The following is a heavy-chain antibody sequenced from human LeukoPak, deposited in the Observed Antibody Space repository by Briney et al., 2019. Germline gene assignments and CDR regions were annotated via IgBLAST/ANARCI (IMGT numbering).Heavy chain of an antibody. V-gene: IGHV4-38-2*01. Sequence: SETLSLTCAVSGYSISSGYYWGWIRQPPGKGLEWIRSIYHSGSTYYNPSLKSRVTMSVDTSKNQFSLKLSSVTAADTAVYYCARYMVRGVIYPLNDAFDIWGQGTMVTVSS. CDR3: ARYMVRGVIYPLNDAFDI. CDR1: GYSISSGYY. J-gene: IGHJ3*02. CDR2: IYHSGST. D-gene: IGHD3-10*01.